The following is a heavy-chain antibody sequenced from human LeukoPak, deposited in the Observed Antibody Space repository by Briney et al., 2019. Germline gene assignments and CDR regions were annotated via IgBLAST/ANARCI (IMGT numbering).Heavy chain of an antibody. J-gene: IGHJ6*02. D-gene: IGHD4-11*01. CDR2: IDPSDSYT. Sequence: GESLKISCKVSGDSFTSHWISWGRQMPAKDLEWMGRIDPSDSYTNYSPSFQGHVTISDDKSISTAYLQWSSLKASDTAMYYCARHYSNDAMDVWGQGTTVTVSS. CDR1: GDSFTSHW. CDR3: ARHYSNDAMDV. V-gene: IGHV5-10-1*01.